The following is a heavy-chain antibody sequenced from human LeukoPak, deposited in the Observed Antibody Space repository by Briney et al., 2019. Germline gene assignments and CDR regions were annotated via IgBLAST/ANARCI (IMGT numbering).Heavy chain of an antibody. CDR1: GGSISSYY. CDR2: IYYSGST. V-gene: IGHV4-59*08. Sequence: SETLSFTCTVSGGSISSYYWSWIRQPPGKGLEWIGYIYYSGSTNYNPSLKSRVTISVDTSKNQFSLKLSSVTAADTAVYYCARLSACGGDCYYFDYWGQGTLVTVSS. D-gene: IGHD2-21*02. J-gene: IGHJ4*02. CDR3: ARLSACGGDCYYFDY.